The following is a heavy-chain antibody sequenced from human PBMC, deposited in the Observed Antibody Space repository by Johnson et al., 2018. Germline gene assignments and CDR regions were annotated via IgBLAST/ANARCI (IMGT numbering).Heavy chain of an antibody. CDR2: ISSSSTYI. D-gene: IGHD3-22*01. CDR1: GLTFSSFS. Sequence: VQLVESGGGLVKPGGSLRLSCAASGLTFSSFSMNWVRQAPGKGLEWVSSISSSSTYIYYADSVKGRFTLSRDNAKNTLYLQMNSLRAEDTAVYYCAKYTDNDDSSAPAAFDIWGPGTMVTVSS. V-gene: IGHV3-21*04. CDR3: AKYTDNDDSSAPAAFDI. J-gene: IGHJ3*02.